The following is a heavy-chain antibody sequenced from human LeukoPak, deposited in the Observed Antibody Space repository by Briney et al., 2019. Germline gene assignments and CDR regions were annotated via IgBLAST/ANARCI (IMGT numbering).Heavy chain of an antibody. J-gene: IGHJ4*02. CDR2: INHSGST. D-gene: IGHD5-12*01. V-gene: IGHV4-34*01. CDR3: ARGVRLRYYFDY. CDR1: GGSFSGYY. Sequence: SETLSLTCAVYGGSFSGYYWSWIRQPPGKGLEWIGEINHSGSTNYNPSLKSRVTISVDTSKNQFSLKLSSVTAADTAVYYCARGVRLRYYFDYWGRGTLVTVSS.